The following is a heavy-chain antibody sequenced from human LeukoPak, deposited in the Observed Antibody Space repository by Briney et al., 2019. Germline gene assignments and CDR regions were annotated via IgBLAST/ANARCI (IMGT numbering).Heavy chain of an antibody. Sequence: SETLSLTCTVSGGSISNYYWSWIRQPPGKELEWIGYIFYSGSTNYNPSLKSRVTISVDTSKNQFSLQLTSVTAADTAVYYCARHPPRGTSGYPFDYWGQGTLVTVSS. CDR2: IFYSGST. J-gene: IGHJ4*02. CDR1: GGSISNYY. D-gene: IGHD3-22*01. CDR3: ARHPPRGTSGYPFDY. V-gene: IGHV4-59*08.